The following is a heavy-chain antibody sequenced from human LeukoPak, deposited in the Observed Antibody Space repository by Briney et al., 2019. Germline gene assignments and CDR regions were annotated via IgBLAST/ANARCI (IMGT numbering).Heavy chain of an antibody. CDR1: GFTFSSYA. D-gene: IGHD1-26*01. CDR2: ISGSGYST. J-gene: IGHJ4*02. CDR3: AKLQWELLGGRFDY. V-gene: IGHV3-23*01. Sequence: PGGSLRLSCAASGFTFSSYAMGWVRQAPEKGLEWVSAISGSGYSTDYADSVKGRFTISRDNSKNTLYVQMNSLRAEDTAVYYCAKLQWELLGGRFDYWGQGTLVTVSS.